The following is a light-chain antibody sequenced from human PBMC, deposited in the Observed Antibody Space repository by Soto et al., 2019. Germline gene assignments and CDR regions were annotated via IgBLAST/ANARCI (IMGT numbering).Light chain of an antibody. J-gene: IGKJ1*01. CDR3: QQRRT. V-gene: IGKV3-20*01. Sequence: EIVLTQSPGTLSLSPGERATLSCRASQSVSSSYLAWYQQKPGQAPRLLIYGASSRANGIPDRFSGSGSGTDFTLTISRLEPEDFAVYYCQQRRTFGQGTKVEIK. CDR1: QSVSSSY. CDR2: GAS.